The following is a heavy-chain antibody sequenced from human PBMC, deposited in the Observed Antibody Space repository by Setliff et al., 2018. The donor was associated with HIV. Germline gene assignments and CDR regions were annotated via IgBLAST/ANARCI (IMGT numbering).Heavy chain of an antibody. D-gene: IGHD3-3*01. J-gene: IGHJ6*02. Sequence: PSETLSLTCAVSGYSLSSGYYWGWIRQPPGKGLEWIGSIYHSGSTYYNPSLKSRVTISVDTSKNQFSLKLSSVTAADTAVYYCARHSGGSFYNFWSGDYYYYGMDVWGQGTTVTVSS. CDR2: IYHSGST. V-gene: IGHV4-38-2*01. CDR1: GYSLSSGYY. CDR3: ARHSGGSFYNFWSGDYYYYGMDV.